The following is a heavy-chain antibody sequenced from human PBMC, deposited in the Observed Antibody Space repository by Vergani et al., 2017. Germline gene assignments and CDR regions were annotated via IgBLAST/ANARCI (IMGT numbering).Heavy chain of an antibody. CDR2: ISSSSSTI. J-gene: IGHJ6*03. CDR3: ARHAKRGCSXTSCSLDYYYYMDV. V-gene: IGHV3-48*01. Sequence: EVQLVESGGGLVQPGGSLRLSCAASGFTFSSYSMNWVRQAPGKGLEWVSYISSSSSTIYYADSVKGRFTISRDNAKNSLYLQMNSLRAEDTAVYYCARHAKRGCSXTSCSLDYYYYMDVWGKGTTVTVSS. D-gene: IGHD2-2*01. CDR1: GFTFSSYS.